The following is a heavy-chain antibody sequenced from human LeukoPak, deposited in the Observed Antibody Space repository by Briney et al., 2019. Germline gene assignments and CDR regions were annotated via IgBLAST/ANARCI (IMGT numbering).Heavy chain of an antibody. Sequence: GGSLRLSCAASGFTFSSYIVTWVRQAPGKGLEWVSVIYSGGTTYYADSVKGRFTISRDNSKNTLYLQMNSLRAEDTAVYYCARILGIRAFDIWGQGTMVTVSS. J-gene: IGHJ3*02. CDR3: ARILGIRAFDI. D-gene: IGHD7-27*01. CDR2: IYSGGTT. CDR1: GFTFSSYI. V-gene: IGHV3-53*01.